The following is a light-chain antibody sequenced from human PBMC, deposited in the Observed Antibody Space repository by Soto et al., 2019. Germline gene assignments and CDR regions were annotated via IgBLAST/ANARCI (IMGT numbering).Light chain of an antibody. CDR2: SND. V-gene: IGLV1-44*01. J-gene: IGLJ3*02. CDR3: AAWHDGLNGPV. CDR1: SSDIGSNA. Sequence: QSVLTQPPSTSGTPGQRVTISWSGSSSDIGSNAVNWYQQLPGTAPKFLIYSNDQRPSGVPDRFSASKSGTLASLAISGLQSEDEADYYCAAWHDGLNGPVFGGGTKLTVL.